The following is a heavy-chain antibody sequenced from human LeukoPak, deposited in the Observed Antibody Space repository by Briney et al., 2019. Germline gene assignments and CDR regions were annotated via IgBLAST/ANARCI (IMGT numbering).Heavy chain of an antibody. J-gene: IGHJ4*02. Sequence: GGSLRLSCVSSGLSISDNYMTWVRQAPGKGLEWVSITYAEGSTFYADAVKGRFTISRDSSKNTLYLQMNSLRAEDTAVYYCAREASYYGSGSYLDYWGQGTLVTVSS. CDR2: TYAEGST. V-gene: IGHV3-66*01. CDR1: GLSISDNY. CDR3: AREASYYGSGSYLDY. D-gene: IGHD3-10*01.